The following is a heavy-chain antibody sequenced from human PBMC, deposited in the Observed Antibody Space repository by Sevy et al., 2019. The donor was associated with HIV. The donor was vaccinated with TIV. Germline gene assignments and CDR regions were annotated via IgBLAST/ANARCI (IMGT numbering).Heavy chain of an antibody. CDR1: GLTFRIYG. CDR2: ISGPGALT. D-gene: IGHD4-17*01. V-gene: IGHV3-23*01. CDR3: AKGDEPATDYADYVPNGFDI. J-gene: IGHJ3*02. Sequence: GGSLRLSCAASGLTFRIYGMSWVRQAPGKGLEWVSRISGPGALTYYADSVKGRFTISRDNSKNTLFLQMNSLRAEDTALYFCAKGDEPATDYADYVPNGFDIWGQGTMVTVSS.